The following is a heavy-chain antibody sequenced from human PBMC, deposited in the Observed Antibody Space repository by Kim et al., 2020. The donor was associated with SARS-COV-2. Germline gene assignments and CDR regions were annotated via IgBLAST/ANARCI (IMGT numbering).Heavy chain of an antibody. V-gene: IGHV1-3*01. CDR3: ARGPSIVVVVAAKIGWFDP. D-gene: IGHD2-15*01. Sequence: ASVKVSCKASGYTFTSYAMHWVRQAPGQRLEWMGWINAGNGNTKYSQKFQGRVTITRDTSASTAYMELSSLRSEDTAVYYCARGPSIVVVVAAKIGWFDPWGQGTLVTVSS. CDR2: INAGNGNT. J-gene: IGHJ5*02. CDR1: GYTFTSYA.